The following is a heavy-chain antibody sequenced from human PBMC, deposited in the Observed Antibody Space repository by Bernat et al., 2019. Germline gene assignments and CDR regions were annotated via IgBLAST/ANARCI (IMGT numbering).Heavy chain of an antibody. V-gene: IGHV3-30*03. CDR2: ISYDGSNK. J-gene: IGHJ4*02. CDR1: GFTFSSYG. D-gene: IGHD6-13*01. CDR3: ARERRHSSSWNFDY. Sequence: QVQLVESGGGVVQPGRSLRLSCAASGFTFSSYGMHWVRKAPGKGLEWVAVISYDGSNKYYADSVKGRFTISRDNSKNTLYLQMNSLRAEDTAVYYCARERRHSSSWNFDYWGQGTLVTVSS.